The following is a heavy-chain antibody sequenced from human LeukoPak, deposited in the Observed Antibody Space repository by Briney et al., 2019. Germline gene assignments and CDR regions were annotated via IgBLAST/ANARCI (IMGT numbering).Heavy chain of an antibody. V-gene: IGHV3-74*01. D-gene: IGHD4-17*01. CDR2: IDSDGRTT. Sequence: GGSLRLSCVASGFTFSSYWMHWVRQAPGKGLVWVSRIDSDGRTTNYADSVKGRFTISRDNAKSTMYLQMNSLRADGTAVYYCARRGDYGDSWGQGTLVTVSS. J-gene: IGHJ5*01. CDR3: ARRGDYGDS. CDR1: GFTFSSYW.